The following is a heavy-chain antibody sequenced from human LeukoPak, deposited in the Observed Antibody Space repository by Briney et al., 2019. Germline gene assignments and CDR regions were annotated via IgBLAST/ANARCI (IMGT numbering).Heavy chain of an antibody. J-gene: IGHJ3*02. CDR1: GFTFSSYG. Sequence: PGGSLRLSCAASGFTFSSYGMHWVRQAPGKGLEWVAFIQYDGSNKYYADSVKGRFTISRDSSKNTLYLQMNSLRAEDTAIYYCARDPEPVAWGPYAFDIWGQGTMVTVSS. CDR3: ARDPEPVAWGPYAFDI. V-gene: IGHV3-30*02. CDR2: IQYDGSNK. D-gene: IGHD6-19*01.